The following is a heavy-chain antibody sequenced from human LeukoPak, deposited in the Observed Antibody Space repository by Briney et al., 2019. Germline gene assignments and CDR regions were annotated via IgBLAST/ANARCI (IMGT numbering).Heavy chain of an antibody. CDR3: ARVAYYYYYYMDV. J-gene: IGHJ6*03. CDR1: GFTFSSYA. V-gene: IGHV3-64*01. Sequence: AGSLRLSCAAWGFTFSSYAMHWVRQAPGKGLDYVSAISSNGGSTYYANSVKGRFTISRDNSKNTLYLQMGSLRAEDMAVYYCARVAYYYYYYMDVWGKGTTVTVSS. CDR2: ISSNGGST.